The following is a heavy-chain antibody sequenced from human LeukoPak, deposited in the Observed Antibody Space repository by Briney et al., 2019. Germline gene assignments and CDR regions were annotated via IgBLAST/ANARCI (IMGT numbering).Heavy chain of an antibody. V-gene: IGHV5-51*01. J-gene: IGHJ4*02. CDR3: ARDLGGYDPWNYFDY. Sequence: GESLKISCKGSGYSFINYWIGWVRQMPGEGLEWMGIIYPGDSDVRYSPSFQGLVTISADKSIRTAYLQWDSLKASDTAIYYCARDLGGYDPWNYFDYWGQGTLVTVSS. CDR1: GYSFINYW. CDR2: IYPGDSDV. D-gene: IGHD5-12*01.